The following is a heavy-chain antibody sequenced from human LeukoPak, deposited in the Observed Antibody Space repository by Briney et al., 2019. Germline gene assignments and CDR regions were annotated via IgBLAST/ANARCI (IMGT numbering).Heavy chain of an antibody. CDR1: GIIFSNYA. J-gene: IGHJ2*01. CDR2: ISSDGGST. D-gene: IGHD1-26*01. Sequence: TGGSLRLSCAASGIIFSNYAMHWVRQGPGKGLECISTISSDGGSTYYANSVKGRFTISRDNSKNTLYLQMGSLRAEDMAVYCCARGRQGAKTRYFDLWGRGTRVTVSS. CDR3: ARGRQGAKTRYFDL. V-gene: IGHV3-64*01.